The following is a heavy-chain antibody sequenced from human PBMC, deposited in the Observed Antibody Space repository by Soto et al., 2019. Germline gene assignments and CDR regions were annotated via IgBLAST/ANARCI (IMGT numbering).Heavy chain of an antibody. D-gene: IGHD3-10*01. Sequence: SETLSLTCTVSCGSMISYYWSWIRQPPGKGLEWIAYMYNTGTTNYNPSLKSRATISLDMSKSQFTLKLSSVTAADTAVYFCAGRHFGELHGWFDPWGQGTLVTVSS. CDR3: AGRHFGELHGWFDP. CDR2: MYNTGTT. J-gene: IGHJ5*02. CDR1: CGSMISYY. V-gene: IGHV4-59*01.